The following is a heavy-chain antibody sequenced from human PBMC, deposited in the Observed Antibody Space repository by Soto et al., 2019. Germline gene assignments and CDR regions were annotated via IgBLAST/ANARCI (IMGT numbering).Heavy chain of an antibody. D-gene: IGHD2-21*01. V-gene: IGHV4-61*01. CDR3: TRGGDPYKTGH. CDR1: GGSVSSGSYY. CDR2: IYYSGST. J-gene: IGHJ4*02. Sequence: PSETLSLTCTVSGGSVSSGSYYWSWIRQPPGKGLEWIGYIYYSGSTNYNPSLKSRVTMSVDTSKNQFSLKLTSVNTADTAIYYCTRGGDPYKTGHWGQGTLVTVSS.